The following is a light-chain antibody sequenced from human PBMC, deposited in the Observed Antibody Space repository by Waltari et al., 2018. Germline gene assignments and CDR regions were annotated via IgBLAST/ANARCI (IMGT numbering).Light chain of an antibody. CDR1: LSNLGSNF. V-gene: IGLV1-51*01. CDR2: DNY. CDR3: GTWDNSLNGGV. Sequence: HSVLTQPPSVSAAPGQKVNISCSGRLSNLGSNFVSLYHQFPGTAPKLLISDNYKRPPGIPDRFSGSKSGTAATLGSTGLQAGDEADYYCGTWDNSLNGGVFGGGTKLAVL. J-gene: IGLJ2*01.